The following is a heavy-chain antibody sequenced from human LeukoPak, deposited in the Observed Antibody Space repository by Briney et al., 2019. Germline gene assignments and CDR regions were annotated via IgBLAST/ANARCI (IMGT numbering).Heavy chain of an antibody. CDR1: GFTFSSYG. J-gene: IGHJ4*02. D-gene: IGHD3-3*01. CDR2: ISGSGGST. V-gene: IGHV3-23*01. Sequence: PGGSLRLSCAASGFTFSSYGMSWVRQAPGKGLEWVSAISGSGGSTYYADSVKGRFTISRDNSKNTLYLQVNSLTAEDTAVYYCARAGVDTSGYYYQGFDYWGQGTLVTVSS. CDR3: ARAGVDTSGYYYQGFDY.